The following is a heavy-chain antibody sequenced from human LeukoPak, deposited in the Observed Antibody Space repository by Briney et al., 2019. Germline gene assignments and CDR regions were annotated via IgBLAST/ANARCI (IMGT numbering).Heavy chain of an antibody. CDR2: IYYSGST. D-gene: IGHD1-26*01. Sequence: PSETLSLTCTVSGGSISSGGYYWSWIRQHPGKGLEWIGYIYYSGSTYYNPSLKSRVTISVDTSKNQFSLKLSSVTAADTAVYYCARRIVGVTDYFDYWGQGTLVTVSS. CDR3: ARRIVGVTDYFDY. J-gene: IGHJ4*02. V-gene: IGHV4-31*03. CDR1: GGSISSGGYY.